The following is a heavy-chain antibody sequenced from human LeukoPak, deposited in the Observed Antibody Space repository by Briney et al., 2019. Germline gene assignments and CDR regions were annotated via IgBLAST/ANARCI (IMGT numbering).Heavy chain of an antibody. J-gene: IGHJ5*02. CDR2: IYTSGST. V-gene: IGHV4-4*07. CDR3: ARGYYGSGRVFWFDP. D-gene: IGHD3-10*01. CDR1: GGSISSYY. Sequence: PSETLSLTCTVSGGSISSYYWSWIRQPAGKGLEWIGRIYTSGSTNYNPSLKSRVTMSVDTSKNQFSLKLSSVTAADTAVYYCARGYYGSGRVFWFDPWGQGTLVTVSS.